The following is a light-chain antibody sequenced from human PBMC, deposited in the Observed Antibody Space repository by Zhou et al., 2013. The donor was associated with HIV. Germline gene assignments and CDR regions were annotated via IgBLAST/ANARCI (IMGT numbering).Light chain of an antibody. CDR3: QQRSNWYT. CDR2: DAS. V-gene: IGKV3D-20*02. CDR1: QRISSSY. J-gene: IGKJ2*01. Sequence: EIVLTQSPGTLSLSPGERATLSCRASQRISSSYLAWYQQKLGQAPRLLIYDASNRATGIPARFSGSGSGTDFTLTISSLEPEDFAVYYCQQRSNWYTFGQGTKLEIK.